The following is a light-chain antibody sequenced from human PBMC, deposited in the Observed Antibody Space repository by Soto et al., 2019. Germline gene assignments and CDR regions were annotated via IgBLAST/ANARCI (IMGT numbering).Light chain of an antibody. V-gene: IGLV1-51*01. CDR3: GSWDSSLSAYV. Sequence: SVMTQPPSVSAAPGQRVTISCSGSSSNIGGNSVSWYQQLPGTVPKLLIYADDKRPSGIPDRFSGSKSGTSATLGITGFQTGDEADHYCGSWDSSLSAYVFGTGTKLTVL. J-gene: IGLJ1*01. CDR2: ADD. CDR1: SSNIGGNS.